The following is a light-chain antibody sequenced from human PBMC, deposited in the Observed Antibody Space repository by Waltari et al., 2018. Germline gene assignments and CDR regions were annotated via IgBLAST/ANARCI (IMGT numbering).Light chain of an antibody. V-gene: IGKV3-11*01. CDR1: PGVRSA. CDR3: QQRSNWPPELT. Sequence: EIVLTQSPATLSLSPGERATLSCRASPGVRSALAWYQQKPGQAPRLLMYDASNRATGIPGRFSGRGSGTDFTLTISSLEPEDFAVYYCQQRSNWPPELTFGQGTRLEIK. J-gene: IGKJ5*01. CDR2: DAS.